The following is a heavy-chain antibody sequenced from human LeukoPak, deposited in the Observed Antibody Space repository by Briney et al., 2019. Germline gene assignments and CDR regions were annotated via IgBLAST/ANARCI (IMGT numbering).Heavy chain of an antibody. CDR2: IYYSGST. V-gene: IGHV4-59*01. CDR3: ARADTYYGSGSYFYYFDY. Sequence: SETLTLTCTVSGGSISSYYWSWIRQPPGKGLEWIGYIYYSGSTKYNPSLKSRVTVSEDTPKNQFSLKLSSVTAADTAVYYCARADTYYGSGSYFYYFDYWGQGTLVTVSS. J-gene: IGHJ4*02. D-gene: IGHD3-10*01. CDR1: GGSISSYY.